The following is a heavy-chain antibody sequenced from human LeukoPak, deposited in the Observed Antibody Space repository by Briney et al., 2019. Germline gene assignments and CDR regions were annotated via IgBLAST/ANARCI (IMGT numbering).Heavy chain of an antibody. D-gene: IGHD1-26*01. J-gene: IGHJ4*02. CDR3: ARHKWEDAEYFDY. CDR2: ISAYNGNT. CDR1: GDTFSSYA. V-gene: IGHV1-18*01. Sequence: ASVKVSCKASGDTFSSYAISWVRQAPGQGLEWMGRISAYNGNTNYAQKLQGRVTMTTDTSTSTAYMELRSLRSDDTAVYYCARHKWEDAEYFDYWGQGTLVTVSS.